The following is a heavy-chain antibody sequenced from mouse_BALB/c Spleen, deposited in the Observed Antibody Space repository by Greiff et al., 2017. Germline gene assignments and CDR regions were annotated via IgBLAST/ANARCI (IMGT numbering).Heavy chain of an antibody. D-gene: IGHD2-10*01. CDR3: ARSSYYGNYGYAMDY. J-gene: IGHJ4*01. V-gene: IGHV1-87*01. CDR1: GYTFTSYW. Sequence: VKLQQSGAELARPGASVKLSCKASGYTFTSYWMQWVKQRPGQGLEWIGAIYPGDGDTRYTQKFKGKATLTADKSSSTAYMQLSSLASEDSAVYYCARSSYYGNYGYAMDYWGQGTSVTVSS. CDR2: IYPGDGDT.